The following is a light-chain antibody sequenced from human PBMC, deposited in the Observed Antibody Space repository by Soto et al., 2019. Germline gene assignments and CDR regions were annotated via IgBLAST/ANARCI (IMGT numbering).Light chain of an antibody. V-gene: IGKV1-5*01. CDR2: DAS. CDR3: QQYYRYPLT. CDR1: QSFSTW. Sequence: DIQMTQSPSTLSASVGDRVTVTCRASQSFSTWLAWYQQKPGKAPKLLIYDASNLESGVPSRFSGSGSGTEFTLTITRLQPDDFATYDCQQYYRYPLTFGGGTKVEIK. J-gene: IGKJ4*01.